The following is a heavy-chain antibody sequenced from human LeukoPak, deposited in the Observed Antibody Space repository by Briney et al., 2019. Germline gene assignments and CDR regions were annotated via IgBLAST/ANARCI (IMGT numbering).Heavy chain of an antibody. J-gene: IGHJ4*02. CDR3: ARVEVLRYFALDY. CDR2: INPNSGGT. CDR1: GYTLTGYY. V-gene: IGHV1-2*02. Sequence: ASVKVSCKASGYTLTGYYMHWVRQAPGQGLEWMGWINPNSGGTNYAQKFQGRVTMTRDTSISTAYMELSRLRSDDTAVYYCARVEVLRYFALDYWGQGTLVTVSS. D-gene: IGHD3-9*01.